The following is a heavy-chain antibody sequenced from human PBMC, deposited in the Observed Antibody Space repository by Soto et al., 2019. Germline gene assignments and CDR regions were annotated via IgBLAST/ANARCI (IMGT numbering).Heavy chain of an antibody. Sequence: GGSLRLSCAASGFTFSSYDMHWVRQAPGKGLEWVSAIGTAGDPYYPGSVKGRFTISRENAKNSLYLQMNSLRDGDTAVYYCARGLGGARPDVAYDIWGQGTMVTVSS. CDR1: GFTFSSYD. CDR2: IGTAGDP. J-gene: IGHJ3*02. CDR3: ARGLGGARPDVAYDI. D-gene: IGHD6-6*01. V-gene: IGHV3-13*05.